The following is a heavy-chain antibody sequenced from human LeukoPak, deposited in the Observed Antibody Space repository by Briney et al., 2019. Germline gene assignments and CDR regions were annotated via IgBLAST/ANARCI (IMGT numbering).Heavy chain of an antibody. J-gene: IGHJ6*03. Sequence: GGSLRLSCAASGFTFSSYAMHWVRQAPGKGLEYVSAISSNGGSTYYANSVKGRFTISRDNSKNTLYLQMGSLRAEDMAVYYCARSYGSGSYFYYYYYMDVWGKGTTVTVSS. CDR2: ISSNGGST. CDR1: GFTFSSYA. V-gene: IGHV3-64*01. CDR3: ARSYGSGSYFYYYYYMDV. D-gene: IGHD3-10*01.